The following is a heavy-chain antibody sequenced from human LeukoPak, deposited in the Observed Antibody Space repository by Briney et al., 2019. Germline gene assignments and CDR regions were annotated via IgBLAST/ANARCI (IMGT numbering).Heavy chain of an antibody. CDR2: IYYSGNT. V-gene: IGHV4-39*07. CDR1: GGSFSSSDYY. D-gene: IGHD3-10*01. CDR3: ARGKEVITMLRGLKPGYYFDY. Sequence: SETLSLTCTVSGGSFSSSDYYWCWIRQPPGKGLEWIGSIYYSGNTYYNPSLKSRLTISVDTSKNQFSLKLNSVTAADTAVYYCARGKEVITMLRGLKPGYYFDYWGQGTLVTVSS. J-gene: IGHJ4*02.